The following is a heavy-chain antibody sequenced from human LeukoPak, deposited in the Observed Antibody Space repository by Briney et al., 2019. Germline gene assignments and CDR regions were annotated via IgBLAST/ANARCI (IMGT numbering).Heavy chain of an antibody. J-gene: IGHJ6*02. CDR2: MNPNSGNT. D-gene: IGHD3-10*01. V-gene: IGHV1-8*01. Sequence: ASVKVSCKSSGYTFTSYDINWVRQATGQGLEWMGWMNPNSGNTGYAQKFQGRVTMTRNTSISTAYMELSSLRSEDTAVYCCARGVGELLYYYYGMDVWGQGTTVTVSS. CDR3: ARGVGELLYYYYGMDV. CDR1: GYTFTSYD.